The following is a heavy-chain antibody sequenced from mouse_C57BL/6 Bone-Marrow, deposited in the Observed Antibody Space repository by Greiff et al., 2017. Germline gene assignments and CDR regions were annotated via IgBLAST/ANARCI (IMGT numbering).Heavy chain of an antibody. V-gene: IGHV1-64*01. CDR1: GYTFTSYW. J-gene: IGHJ2*01. Sequence: QVQLQQPGAELVKPGASVKLSCKASGYTFTSYWMHWGKQRPGQGLEWIGMIHPNSGSTNYNEKFKSKATLTVDNSSSTAYMQLCSLTSEDSAVYYCARSVYDGYYYYFDYWGQGTTLTVSS. D-gene: IGHD2-3*01. CDR2: IHPNSGST. CDR3: ARSVYDGYYYYFDY.